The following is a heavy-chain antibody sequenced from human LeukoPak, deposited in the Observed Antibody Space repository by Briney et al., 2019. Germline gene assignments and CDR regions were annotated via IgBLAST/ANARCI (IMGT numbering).Heavy chain of an antibody. V-gene: IGHV3-30-3*01. D-gene: IGHD4-17*01. J-gene: IGHJ4*02. Sequence: GGSLRLSCAASGFTFSSYAMHWVRQAPGKGLEWVAVISYDGSNKYYADSVKGRFTISRDNSKNTLYLQMNSPRAEDTAVYYCAGDLAYGDFDYWGQGTLVTVSS. CDR2: ISYDGSNK. CDR1: GFTFSSYA. CDR3: AGDLAYGDFDY.